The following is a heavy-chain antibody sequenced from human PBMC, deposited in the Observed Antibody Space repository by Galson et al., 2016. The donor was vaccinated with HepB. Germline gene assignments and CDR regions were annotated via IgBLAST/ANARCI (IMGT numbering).Heavy chain of an antibody. V-gene: IGHV3-33*01. CDR1: GSIFTSHV. D-gene: IGHD2-15*01. Sequence: SLRLSCAASGSIFTSHVMHWVRQAPGKGLEWVSVILYDGSNKYYADSVKGRFTISRDNSKNTLYLQMNSLRAEDTAVFYCARGHCSVLSCQAYSDYWGQGTLVAVSS. J-gene: IGHJ4*02. CDR2: ILYDGSNK. CDR3: ARGHCSVLSCQAYSDY.